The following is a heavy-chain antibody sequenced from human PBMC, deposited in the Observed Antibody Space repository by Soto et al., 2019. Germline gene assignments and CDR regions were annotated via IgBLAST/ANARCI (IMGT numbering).Heavy chain of an antibody. J-gene: IGHJ4*02. V-gene: IGHV4-34*01. D-gene: IGHD3-22*01. CDR2: INHSGST. CDR3: ARGRTYYYDSSGYYARTYYFDY. Sequence: QVQLQQWGAGLLKPSETLSLTCAVYGGSFGGYYWSWIRQPPGKGLEWIGEINHSGSTNYNPSLKSRVTISVDTSKNQFSLKLSSVTAADTAVYYCARGRTYYYDSSGYYARTYYFDYWGQGTLVTVSS. CDR1: GGSFGGYY.